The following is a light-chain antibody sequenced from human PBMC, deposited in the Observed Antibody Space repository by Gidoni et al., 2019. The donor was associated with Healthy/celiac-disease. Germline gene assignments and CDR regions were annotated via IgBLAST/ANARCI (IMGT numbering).Light chain of an antibody. CDR1: QSISSY. CDR3: QQSYSTLT. J-gene: IGKJ3*01. Sequence: DIQMTQSPSSLSASVGDRVTITCRASQSISSYLNWYQQKPGKAPKLLIYAASSLQSGVPSRFSGSGSGTDFTLTSSSLQPEDFATYYCQQSYSTLTSGPGTKVDIK. V-gene: IGKV1-39*01. CDR2: AAS.